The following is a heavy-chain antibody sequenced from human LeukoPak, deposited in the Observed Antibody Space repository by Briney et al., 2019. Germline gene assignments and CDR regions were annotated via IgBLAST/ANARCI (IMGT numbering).Heavy chain of an antibody. D-gene: IGHD1-26*01. Sequence: SETLSLTCTVSGGSISSYYWSWIRQPPGKGLEWIGYIYYSGSTNYNPSLKSRVTISVDTSKNQFSLKLSSVTAADTAVYYCARGYSGSYPGSEIDYWGQGTLVTVSS. J-gene: IGHJ4*02. CDR1: GGSISSYY. CDR2: IYYSGST. CDR3: ARGYSGSYPGSEIDY. V-gene: IGHV4-59*01.